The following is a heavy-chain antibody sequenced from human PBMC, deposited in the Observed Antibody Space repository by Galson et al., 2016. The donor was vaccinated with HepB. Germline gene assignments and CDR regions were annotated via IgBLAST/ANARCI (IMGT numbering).Heavy chain of an antibody. CDR1: GYTFTNFF. J-gene: IGHJ4*02. CDR3: AGVGYCRSTTCRRGPFDY. V-gene: IGHV1-46*01. D-gene: IGHD2-2*01. Sequence: SVKVSCKASGYTFTNFFMHWVRQAPGQGLQWMGTINPSGGSTSYAQDFQGRVTMTRDTSTDTVYMELSNLRYDDTAMFYCAGVGYCRSTTCRRGPFDYWGQGTLVTVSS. CDR2: INPSGGST.